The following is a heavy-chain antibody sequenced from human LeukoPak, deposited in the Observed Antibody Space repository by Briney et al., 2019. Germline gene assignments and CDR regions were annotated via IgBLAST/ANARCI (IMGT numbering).Heavy chain of an antibody. D-gene: IGHD2-2*01. CDR3: VRSILVVPVASHYNYGVDV. J-gene: IGHJ6*02. V-gene: IGHV1-2*04. CDR2: INPNSGGT. Sequence: ASVKVSCKASGYTFTGYYMHWVRQAPGQGLEWMGWINPNSGGTNYAQKFQGWVTMTRDTSISTAYMELSRLRSEDTAVYYCVRSILVVPVASHYNYGVDVWGQGTTVTVSS. CDR1: GYTFTGYY.